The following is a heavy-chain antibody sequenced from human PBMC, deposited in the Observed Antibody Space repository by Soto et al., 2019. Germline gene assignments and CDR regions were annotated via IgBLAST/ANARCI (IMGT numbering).Heavy chain of an antibody. CDR3: ARTSRRIPIAAAGSYYFDY. CDR1: GGSISSSSYY. J-gene: IGHJ4*02. Sequence: PSETLSLTCTVSGGSISSSSYYWGWIRQPPGKGLEWIGSIYYSGSTYYNPSLKSRVTISVDTSKNQFSLKLSSVTAADMAVYYCARTSRRIPIAAAGSYYFDYWGQGTLVTVSS. V-gene: IGHV4-39*01. D-gene: IGHD6-13*01. CDR2: IYYSGST.